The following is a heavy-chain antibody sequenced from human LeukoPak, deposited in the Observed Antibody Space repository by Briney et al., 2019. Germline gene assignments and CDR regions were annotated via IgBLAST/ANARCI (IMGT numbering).Heavy chain of an antibody. D-gene: IGHD6-19*01. CDR1: GFTFSTYA. Sequence: TGGSLRLSCAASGFTFSTYAMHWVRQAPGKGLEWVADMTYGGSNKYYTDSVKGRFTISRDNSKNTLYLQMNSLRAEDTAVYYCARAATKYSTGWPHAFDIWGQGTMVTVSS. CDR3: ARAATKYSTGWPHAFDI. J-gene: IGHJ3*02. CDR2: MTYGGSNK. V-gene: IGHV3-30*04.